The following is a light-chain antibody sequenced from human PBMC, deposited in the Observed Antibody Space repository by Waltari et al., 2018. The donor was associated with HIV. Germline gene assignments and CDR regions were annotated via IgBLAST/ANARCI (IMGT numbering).Light chain of an antibody. V-gene: IGLV2-14*01. CDR1: SSAVGGYNY. J-gene: IGLJ2*01. CDR2: EVS. CDR3: SSYTGSSAHVV. Sequence: QSALTQPASVSGSPGQSITISCTGPSSAVGGYNYFSWYQQHPGKAPKLMIYEVSNRPSGVSNRFSGSKSGNTASLTISGLQAEDEADYYCSSYTGSSAHVVFGGGTKLTVL.